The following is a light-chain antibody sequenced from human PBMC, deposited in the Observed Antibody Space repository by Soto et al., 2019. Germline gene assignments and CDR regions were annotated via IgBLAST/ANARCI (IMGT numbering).Light chain of an antibody. V-gene: IGKV1-5*03. Sequence: DIQMTQSPSTLSASAGDRVTITCRASQSINTWLAWYQQKPGKAPKLLIYKASSLESGVPSRFSGSGFGTEFTLTISSLQPDDFATYYCQQYFTYWTFCQGTKVEIK. CDR2: KAS. CDR1: QSINTW. CDR3: QQYFTYWT. J-gene: IGKJ1*01.